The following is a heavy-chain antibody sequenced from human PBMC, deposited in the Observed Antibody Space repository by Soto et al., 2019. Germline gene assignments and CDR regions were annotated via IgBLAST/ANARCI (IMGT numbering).Heavy chain of an antibody. Sequence: GASVKVSCKASGYTFTSYAMHWVRQAPGQRLEWMGWINAGNGNTKYSQKFQGRVTITRDTSASTAYMELSSLRSEDTAVYYCARDLRYGYGYYFDYWGQGTLVTVSS. CDR1: GYTFTSYA. V-gene: IGHV1-3*01. CDR3: ARDLRYGYGYYFDY. CDR2: INAGNGNT. J-gene: IGHJ4*02. D-gene: IGHD5-18*01.